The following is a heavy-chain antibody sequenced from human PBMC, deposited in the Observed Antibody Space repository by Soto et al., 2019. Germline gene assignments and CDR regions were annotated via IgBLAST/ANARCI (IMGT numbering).Heavy chain of an antibody. CDR1: GGSISSSNW. V-gene: IGHV4-4*02. CDR2: IYHSGST. Sequence: QVQLQESGPGLVKPSGTLSLTCAVSGGSISSSNWWSWVRQPPGKGLEWIGEIYHSGSTNYNPSLKRRVTISVDKSKNQFSLKLSSVTAADTAVYYCARDFPSYCSSTSCPKNDAFDIWGQGTMVTVSS. J-gene: IGHJ3*02. CDR3: ARDFPSYCSSTSCPKNDAFDI. D-gene: IGHD2-2*01.